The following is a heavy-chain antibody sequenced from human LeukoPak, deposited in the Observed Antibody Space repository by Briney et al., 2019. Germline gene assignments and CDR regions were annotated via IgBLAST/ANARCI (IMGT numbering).Heavy chain of an antibody. J-gene: IGHJ5*02. CDR2: IYYSGST. CDR3: ARATIFPPYNWFDP. Sequence: PSETLSLTCTVSGGSISSYYWSWFRQPPGKGLEWIGYIYYSGSTNYNPSLKSRVTISVDTSKNQFSLKLSSVTAADTAVYYCARATIFPPYNWFDPWGQGTLVTVSS. V-gene: IGHV4-59*01. CDR1: GGSISSYY. D-gene: IGHD3-9*01.